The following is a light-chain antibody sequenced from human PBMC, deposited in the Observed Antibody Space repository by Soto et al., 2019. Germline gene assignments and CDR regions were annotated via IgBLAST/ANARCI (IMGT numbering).Light chain of an antibody. Sequence: QSALTQPRSVSGSPGQSVTISCTGTRSDVGAYNYVSWYQQHPGKAPKLMTYDVSKRPSGVPDRFSGSKSGNTASLTISGLQAEDEADYYCCSYADNYSYVFGTGTKVTVL. J-gene: IGLJ1*01. CDR3: CSYADNYSYV. CDR1: RSDVGAYNY. CDR2: DVS. V-gene: IGLV2-11*01.